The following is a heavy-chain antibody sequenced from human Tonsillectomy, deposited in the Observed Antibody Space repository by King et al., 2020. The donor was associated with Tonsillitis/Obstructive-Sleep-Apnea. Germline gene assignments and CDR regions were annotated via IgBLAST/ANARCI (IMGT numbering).Heavy chain of an antibody. CDR1: GFSLSIARMG. D-gene: IGHD2-2*01. J-gene: IGHJ6*03. V-gene: IGHV2-26*01. CDR2: IFSNDEK. CDR3: ARLVVPAASQPVPYHYSYMDV. Sequence: VTLQESGPVLVKPTETLTLTCTVSGFSLSIARMGVSWIRQPPGKALEWLAHIFSNDEKSYSTSLKSRLTISKDTSKSQVVLTMTNMDPVDTATYYCARLVVPAASQPVPYHYSYMDVWGKGATVTVSS.